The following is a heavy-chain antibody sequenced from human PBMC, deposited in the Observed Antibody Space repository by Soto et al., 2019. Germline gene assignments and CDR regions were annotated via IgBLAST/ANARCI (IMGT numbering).Heavy chain of an antibody. V-gene: IGHV3-23*01. CDR1: GFTFSSYA. Sequence: EVQLLESGGGLVQPGGSLRLSCAASGFTFSSYAMSWVRQAPGKGLEWLSAIIGSGGSTYYADSVKGRFTISRDNSQNTLYLQMNSVRAEDTAVYYCAKEGQSGRSLGRDAFDIWGQGTMVTVSS. D-gene: IGHD1-26*01. CDR3: AKEGQSGRSLGRDAFDI. CDR2: IIGSGGST. J-gene: IGHJ3*02.